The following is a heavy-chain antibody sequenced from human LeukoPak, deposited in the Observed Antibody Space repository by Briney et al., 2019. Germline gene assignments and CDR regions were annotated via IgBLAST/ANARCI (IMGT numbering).Heavy chain of an antibody. V-gene: IGHV1-18*01. Sequence: GPVQGSCKPSVYIFTSYGMSRLRQAPGQELEWVGWISAYNGNTKFAPNLQDRVTMTTDTSTATAYMELRSLRLNDTAVYFCARARPGAYCGTTSCFSDYGGQGTLVTVSS. CDR2: ISAYNGNT. CDR1: VYIFTSYG. J-gene: IGHJ4*02. CDR3: ARARPGAYCGTTSCFSDY. D-gene: IGHD2-2*01.